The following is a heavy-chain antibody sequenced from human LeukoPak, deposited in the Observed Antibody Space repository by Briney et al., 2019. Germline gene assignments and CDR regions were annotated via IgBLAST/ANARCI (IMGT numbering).Heavy chain of an antibody. CDR3: ARYSGIVTTTPTVFDF. CDR2: ISGSGGST. Sequence: QPGGSLRLSCAASGFTFSSYAMSWVRQAPGKGLEWVSAISGSGGSTYYADSVKGRFTISRDNSKNTVSLQVNSLRAEDTAVYYCARYSGIVTTTPTVFDFWGQGALVTVSS. V-gene: IGHV3-23*01. D-gene: IGHD5-12*01. J-gene: IGHJ4*02. CDR1: GFTFSSYA.